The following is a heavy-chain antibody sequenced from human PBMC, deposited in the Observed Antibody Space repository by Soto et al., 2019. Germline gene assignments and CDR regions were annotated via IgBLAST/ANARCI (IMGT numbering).Heavy chain of an antibody. CDR2: FDPEDGET. V-gene: IGHV1-24*01. J-gene: IGHJ5*02. Sequence: ASVKVSCKVSGYTLTELSMPWVRQAPGKGLEWMGGFDPEDGETIYAQKFQGRVTMTEDTSTDTAYMELSSLRSEDTAVYYCATVSTIFGVVMSCLDPWCQGTLVTVSS. CDR3: ATVSTIFGVVMSCLDP. CDR1: GYTLTELS. D-gene: IGHD3-3*01.